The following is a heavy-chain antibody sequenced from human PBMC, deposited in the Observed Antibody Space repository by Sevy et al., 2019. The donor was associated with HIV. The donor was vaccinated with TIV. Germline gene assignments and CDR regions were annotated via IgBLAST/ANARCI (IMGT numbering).Heavy chain of an antibody. CDR1: GYSFTTYW. CDR3: ATLGNNEEGAFDI. D-gene: IGHD2-8*01. CDR2: IYPGDSDT. V-gene: IGHV5-51*01. Sequence: GESLKISCKASGYSFTTYWIGWVRQMPGKGLHWMGSIYPGDSDTIYSPSFQGQVSISADKSVTTAYLQWNSLQASDTAIYYCATLGNNEEGAFDIWGQGTMVTVSS. J-gene: IGHJ3*02.